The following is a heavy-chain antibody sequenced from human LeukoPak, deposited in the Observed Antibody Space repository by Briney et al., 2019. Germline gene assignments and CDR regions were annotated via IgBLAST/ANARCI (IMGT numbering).Heavy chain of an antibody. J-gene: IGHJ3*02. V-gene: IGHV3-30-3*01. Sequence: AGGSLRLSCAASGFTFSSYAMHWVRQAPGKGLEWVAVISYDGSNKYYADSVKGRFTISRDNSKNTLYLQMNSLRAEDTAMYYCARGDYGDSPWPFDIWGQGTMVTVSS. CDR3: ARGDYGDSPWPFDI. D-gene: IGHD4-17*01. CDR1: GFTFSSYA. CDR2: ISYDGSNK.